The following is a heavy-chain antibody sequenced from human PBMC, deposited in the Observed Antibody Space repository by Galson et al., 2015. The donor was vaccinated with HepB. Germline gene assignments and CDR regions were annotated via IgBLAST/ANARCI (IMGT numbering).Heavy chain of an antibody. J-gene: IGHJ4*02. CDR1: GFTFDDYA. D-gene: IGHD3-22*01. Sequence: SLRLSCAASGFTFDDYAMHWVRQAPGKGLEWVSGISWNSGSIGYADSVKGRFTISRDNAKNSLYLQMNSLRAEDTAFYYCAKVSRYYYDNSGYYYSFDYWGQGTLVTVSS. V-gene: IGHV3-9*01. CDR2: ISWNSGSI. CDR3: AKVSRYYYDNSGYYYSFDY.